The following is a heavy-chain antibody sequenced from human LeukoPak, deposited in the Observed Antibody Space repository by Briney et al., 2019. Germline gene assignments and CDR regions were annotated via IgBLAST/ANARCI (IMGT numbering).Heavy chain of an antibody. CDR3: ARGRSGWPLALY. Sequence: GGSLRLSCAASGFTFSSYGMHWVRQAPGKGLEWVAVISYDGSNKYYADSVKGRFTISRDNSKNTLYLQMNSLRAEDTAVYYCARGRSGWPLALYWGQGTLVTVSS. D-gene: IGHD6-19*01. V-gene: IGHV3-30*03. J-gene: IGHJ4*02. CDR1: GFTFSSYG. CDR2: ISYDGSNK.